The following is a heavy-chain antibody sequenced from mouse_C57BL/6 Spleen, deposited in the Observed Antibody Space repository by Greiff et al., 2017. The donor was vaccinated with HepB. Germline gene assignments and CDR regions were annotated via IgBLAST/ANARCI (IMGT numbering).Heavy chain of an antibody. CDR3: ARSEGNWYFDV. Sequence: VQLQQSGPELVKPGASVKISCKASGYAFSSSWMNWVKQRPGKGLEWIGRIYPGDGDTNYNGKFKGKATLTADKSSSTAYMQLSSLTSEDYAVYFCARSEGNWYFDVWGTGTTVTVSS. V-gene: IGHV1-82*01. J-gene: IGHJ1*03. CDR1: GYAFSSSW. CDR2: IYPGDGDT.